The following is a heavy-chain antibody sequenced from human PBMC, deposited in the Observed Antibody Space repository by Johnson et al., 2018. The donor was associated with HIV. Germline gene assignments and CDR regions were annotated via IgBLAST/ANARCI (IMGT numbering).Heavy chain of an antibody. D-gene: IGHD3-22*01. CDR2: ISYDGSNK. J-gene: IGHJ3*02. Sequence: VQLVESGGGVVQPGRSLRLSCAASGFTFSSYAMHWVRQAPGKGLEWVAVISYDGSNKYYADSVKGRFTISRDNSKNTLYLQMNSLRAEDTAVYYCAREGYDSSGYSDAFDIWGQGTMVTVSS. CDR3: AREGYDSSGYSDAFDI. CDR1: GFTFSSYA. V-gene: IGHV3-30*04.